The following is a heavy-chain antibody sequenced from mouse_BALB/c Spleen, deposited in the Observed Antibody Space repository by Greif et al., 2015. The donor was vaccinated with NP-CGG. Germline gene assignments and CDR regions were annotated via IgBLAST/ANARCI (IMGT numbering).Heavy chain of an antibody. CDR3: ARSDYYGSSYWYFDV. J-gene: IGHJ1*01. CDR1: GFTFSSFG. CDR2: ISSGSSTI. V-gene: IGHV5-17*02. D-gene: IGHD1-1*01. Sequence: EVKLVESGGGLVQPGGSRKLSCAASGFTFSSFGMHWVRQAPEKGLEWVAYISSGSSTIYYADTVKGRFTISRDNPKNTLFLQMTSLRSEDTAMYYCARSDYYGSSYWYFDVWGAGTTVTVSS.